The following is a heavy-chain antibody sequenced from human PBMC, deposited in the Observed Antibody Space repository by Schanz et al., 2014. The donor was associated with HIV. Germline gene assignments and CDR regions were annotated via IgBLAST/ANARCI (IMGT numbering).Heavy chain of an antibody. J-gene: IGHJ4*02. V-gene: IGHV1-2*02. CDR3: ARAPPRDSSGYYPFDY. Sequence: QVQLIQSGAEVKKPGSSVKVSCRASGGTVNRYAISWVRQAPGQGLEWMGGIIPDSGATDYAQNFQGRVTMTRHTSMTTVYMDLSRVTSDDTALYFCARAPPRDSSGYYPFDYWGQGTLVTVSS. CDR2: IIPDSGAT. D-gene: IGHD3-22*01. CDR1: GGTVNRYA.